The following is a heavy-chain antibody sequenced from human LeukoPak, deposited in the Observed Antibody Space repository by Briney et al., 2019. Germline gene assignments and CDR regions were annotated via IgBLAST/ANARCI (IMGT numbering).Heavy chain of an antibody. CDR3: ARKYYYDSERGAFDM. V-gene: IGHV4-59*01. CDR1: GGSISGYY. CDR2: IYYTGST. D-gene: IGHD3-22*01. Sequence: SETLSLTCAVSGGSISGYYWTWIRQPPGKGLEWIGQIYYTGSTNYNPSLKSRLTMSVDTSKNQFSLRLSSVTPADTAVYYCARKYYYDSERGAFDMWGQGTVVSVTS. J-gene: IGHJ3*02.